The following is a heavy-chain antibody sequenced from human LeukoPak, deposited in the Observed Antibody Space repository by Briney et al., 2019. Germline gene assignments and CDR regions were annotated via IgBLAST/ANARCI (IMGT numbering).Heavy chain of an antibody. CDR3: AXDKGVVPAATSFXY. D-gene: IGHD2-2*01. CDR1: GFTFSDYY. V-gene: IGHV3-11*04. CDR2: ISSSGSTI. Sequence: GGSLRLSCAASGFTFSDYYMSWIRQAPGKGLEWVSYISSSGSTIYYADSVKGRFTISRDNAKNSLYLQMNSLRAEDTAVYYCAXDKGVVPAATSFXYWGXGTLVXXSS. J-gene: IGHJ4*02.